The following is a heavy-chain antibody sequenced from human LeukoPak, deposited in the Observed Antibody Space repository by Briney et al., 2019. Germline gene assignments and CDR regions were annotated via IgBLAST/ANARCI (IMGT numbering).Heavy chain of an antibody. Sequence: SGGSLRLSCAAPGFTFSSYGMHWVRQAPGKGLEWVAVIWYDGSNKYYADSVKGRFTISRDNSKNTLYLQMNSLRAEDTAVYYCAKGRGIAARQSPDYWGQGTLVTVSS. CDR3: AKGRGIAARQSPDY. J-gene: IGHJ4*02. CDR1: GFTFSSYG. D-gene: IGHD6-6*01. CDR2: IWYDGSNK. V-gene: IGHV3-33*06.